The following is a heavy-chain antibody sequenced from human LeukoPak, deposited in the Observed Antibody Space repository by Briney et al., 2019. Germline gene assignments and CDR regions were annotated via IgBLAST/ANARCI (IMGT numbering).Heavy chain of an antibody. CDR2: INTTSGGT. Sequence: ASVRVSCKASGYTFIDYYVHWVRQAPGQGLEWMGWINTTSGGTKDAQNFQGRVTMTRDTSISTAHMELSSLRTDATAVYYCAREHYAAFDYWGQGALVTVSS. V-gene: IGHV1-2*02. D-gene: IGHD4-17*01. J-gene: IGHJ4*02. CDR1: GYTFIDYY. CDR3: AREHYAAFDY.